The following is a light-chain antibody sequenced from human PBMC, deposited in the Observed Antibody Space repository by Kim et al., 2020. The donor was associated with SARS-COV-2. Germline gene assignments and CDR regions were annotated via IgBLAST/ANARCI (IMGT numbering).Light chain of an antibody. CDR1: QSISNY. Sequence: DIQMTQSPSSLSASVGDRVTITCRASQSISNYLNWYQQKPGKAPKLLIYAASSLQSGVPSRFSGSGSGTDFTLTISSLQPEDFATYYCQQSYSTPQRTFGQGTKVDIK. J-gene: IGKJ1*01. CDR2: AAS. V-gene: IGKV1-39*01. CDR3: QQSYSTPQRT.